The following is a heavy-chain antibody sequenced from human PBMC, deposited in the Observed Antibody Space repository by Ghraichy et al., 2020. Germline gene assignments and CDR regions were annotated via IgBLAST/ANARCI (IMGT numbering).Heavy chain of an antibody. V-gene: IGHV3-23*01. CDR3: AKDQGWTSVVSHGLDV. Sequence: LSLTCVASGFTFSSYAITWVRQAPGKGLEWVSSIIGSGGATHYADSVKGRFTISRDNSKNTLYLQMHSLRADDTAVYYCAKDQGWTSVVSHGLDVWGQGTTVTVSS. J-gene: IGHJ6*02. D-gene: IGHD2-2*01. CDR1: GFTFSSYA. CDR2: IIGSGGAT.